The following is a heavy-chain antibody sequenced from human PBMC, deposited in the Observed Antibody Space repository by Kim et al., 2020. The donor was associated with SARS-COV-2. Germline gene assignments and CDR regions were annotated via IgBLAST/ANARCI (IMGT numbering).Heavy chain of an antibody. J-gene: IGHJ4*02. V-gene: IGHV5-51*01. CDR2: YPGDSYT. D-gene: IGHD2-15*01. CDR3: ARIGDY. Sequence: YPGDSYTRYNPSFQGQFTISADKSISTAYLHWSSLKASDTAMYYCARIGDYWGQGTLVTVSS.